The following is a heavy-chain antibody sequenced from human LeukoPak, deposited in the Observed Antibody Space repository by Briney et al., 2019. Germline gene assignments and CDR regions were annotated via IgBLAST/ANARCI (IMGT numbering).Heavy chain of an antibody. CDR3: ARDSRSGGGSYYYYMDV. Sequence: GGSLRLSCAASGFTFSSYSVNWVRQAPGKGLEWVSSISSSSSYIYYADSVKGRFTISRDNAKNSLYLQMNSLRAEDTAVYYCARDSRSGGGSYYYYMDVWGKGTTVTVSS. J-gene: IGHJ6*03. CDR1: GFTFSSYS. D-gene: IGHD1-26*01. CDR2: ISSSSSYI. V-gene: IGHV3-21*01.